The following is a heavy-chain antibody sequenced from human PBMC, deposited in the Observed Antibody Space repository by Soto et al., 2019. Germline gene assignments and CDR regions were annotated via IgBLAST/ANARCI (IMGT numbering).Heavy chain of an antibody. Sequence: QVQLVESGGGVVQPGRSLRLSCAASGFTFSSYGMHWVRQAPGKGLEWVAVISYDGSNKYYADSVKGRFTISRDNSKNTLYLQMNSLRAEDTAVYYCAKTWGAGASGSFQNPIDFEYSGEGALETVSS. CDR2: ISYDGSNK. D-gene: IGHD2-15*01. J-gene: IGHJ4*02. CDR1: GFTFSSYG. CDR3: AKTWGAGASGSFQNPIDFEY. V-gene: IGHV3-30*18.